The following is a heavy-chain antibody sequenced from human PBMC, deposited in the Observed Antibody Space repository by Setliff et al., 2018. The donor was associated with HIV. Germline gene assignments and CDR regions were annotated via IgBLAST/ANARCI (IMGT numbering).Heavy chain of an antibody. J-gene: IGHJ4*02. D-gene: IGHD2-2*01. V-gene: IGHV3-48*03. CDR3: ARGEPTILIEPAAFFDY. Sequence: AGGSLRLSCAASGFIFSSYEMNWVRQAPGKGLEWVSYISSSGSPIHYADSVRGRFTISRDNAKKSLYLQMNSLRAEDTAVYYCARGEPTILIEPAAFFDYWGQGTLVTVSS. CDR2: ISSSGSPI. CDR1: GFIFSSYE.